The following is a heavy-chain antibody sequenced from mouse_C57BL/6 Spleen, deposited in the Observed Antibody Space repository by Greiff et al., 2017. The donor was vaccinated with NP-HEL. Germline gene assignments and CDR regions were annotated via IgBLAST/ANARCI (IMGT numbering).Heavy chain of an antibody. CDR1: GYTFTSYW. CDR2: IDPSDSET. Sequence: VQLQQPGAELVRPGSSVKLSCKASGYTFTSYWMHCVKQRPIQGLEWIGNIDPSDSETHYNQKFKDKATLTVDKSSSTAYMQLSSLTSEDSAVYYCARWDYYGSSYADYWGQGTTLTVSS. V-gene: IGHV1-52*01. CDR3: ARWDYYGSSYADY. D-gene: IGHD1-1*01. J-gene: IGHJ2*01.